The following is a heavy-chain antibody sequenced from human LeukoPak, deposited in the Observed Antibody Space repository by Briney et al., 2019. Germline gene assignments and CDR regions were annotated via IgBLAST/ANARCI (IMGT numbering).Heavy chain of an antibody. J-gene: IGHJ6*02. CDR1: GGSISSYY. V-gene: IGHV4-4*07. Sequence: PSETLSLTCTVSGGSISSYYWSWIRQPAGKGLEWIGRIYTSGSTNYNPSLKSRVTMSVDTSKNQFSLKLSSVTAADTAVYYCARDSHRTTYYYDSSGYYRRRDYYYGMDVWGQGTTVTVSS. CDR3: ARDSHRTTYYYDSSGYYRRRDYYYGMDV. CDR2: IYTSGST. D-gene: IGHD3-22*01.